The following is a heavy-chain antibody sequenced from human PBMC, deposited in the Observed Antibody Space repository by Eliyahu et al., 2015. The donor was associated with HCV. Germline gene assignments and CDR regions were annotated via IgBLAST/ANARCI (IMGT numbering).Heavy chain of an antibody. V-gene: IGHV3-11*01. CDR3: ARVVATTPIYFDY. Sequence: QVQLVESGGGLVKPGGSLRLSCAASGFTFTDYYMSWVRQAPGKGLEWLSYISSSGNTIYYADSVKGRFTISRDDAKNSLYLQMNSLRAEDTAVYYCARVVATTPIYFDYWGQGTLVTVSS. D-gene: IGHD2-15*01. CDR2: ISSSGNTI. J-gene: IGHJ4*02. CDR1: GFTFTDYY.